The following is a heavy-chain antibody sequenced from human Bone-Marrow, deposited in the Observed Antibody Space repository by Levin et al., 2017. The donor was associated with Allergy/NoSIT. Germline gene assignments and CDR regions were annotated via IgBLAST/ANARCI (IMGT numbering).Heavy chain of an antibody. D-gene: IGHD4/OR15-4a*01. CDR1: GFSLSTDGMR. Sequence: QTLSLTCAFSGFSLSTDGMRVTWIRQPPGKALEWLGRIDWDDEKFYSTFLKTRLTISRDASKNQVFLIMTNMDPVDTATYYCARNMVGGDRGAFDIWGHGTVVTVSS. CDR3: ARNMVGGDRGAFDI. CDR2: IDWDDEK. J-gene: IGHJ3*02. V-gene: IGHV2-70*04.